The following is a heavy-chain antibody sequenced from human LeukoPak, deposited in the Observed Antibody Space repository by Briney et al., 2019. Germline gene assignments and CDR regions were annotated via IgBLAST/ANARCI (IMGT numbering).Heavy chain of an antibody. CDR1: GFTFSNYW. Sequence: GGSLRLSCAASGFTFSNYWMHWVRPAPGKGLVWVSRLNSDGSSTSYADSVKGRFTISRDNAKNTLYLQMNSLRAEDTAVYYCARDYYYYMDVWGKGTTVTVSS. V-gene: IGHV3-74*01. J-gene: IGHJ6*03. CDR2: LNSDGSST. CDR3: ARDYYYYMDV.